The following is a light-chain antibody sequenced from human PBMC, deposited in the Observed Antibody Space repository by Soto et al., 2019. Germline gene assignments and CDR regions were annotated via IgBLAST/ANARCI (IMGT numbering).Light chain of an antibody. CDR2: AAS. V-gene: IGKV3-20*01. CDR1: QSVSSSQ. CDR3: QHYANSDWT. J-gene: IGKJ1*01. Sequence: IVLTQSPDTLSLSPGERATLSCRASQSVSSSQLVWYQQKPGHAPRLLIYAASSRATGIPDRFSGSGSGTDFTLTVSELETEDFAVYYCQHYANSDWTFGQGTKVEIK.